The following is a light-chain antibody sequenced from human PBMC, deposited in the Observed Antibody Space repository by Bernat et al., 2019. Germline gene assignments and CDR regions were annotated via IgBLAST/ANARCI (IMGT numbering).Light chain of an antibody. CDR1: SSDVGSYNY. V-gene: IGLV2-11*01. CDR3: CSYAGGYTWV. J-gene: IGLJ3*02. CDR2: DVT. Sequence: QSALTQPRSVSGSPGQSVTISCTGTSSDVGSYNYVSWYRQHPGKAPKLMISDVTERPSGVPDRFSFSKSGNTASLTISGLQAEDEADYYCCSYAGGYTWVFGGGTKLTVL.